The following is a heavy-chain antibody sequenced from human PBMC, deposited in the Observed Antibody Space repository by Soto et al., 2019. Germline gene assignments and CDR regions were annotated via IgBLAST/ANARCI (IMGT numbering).Heavy chain of an antibody. D-gene: IGHD2-15*01. V-gene: IGHV3-30*18. J-gene: IGHJ6*02. CDR3: AKDLPSPLYCSGGSCYSFSYYYGMDV. Sequence: GGSLRLSCAASGFTFSSYGMHWVRQAPGKGLEWVAVISYDGSNKYYADSVKGRFTISRDNSKNTLYLQMNSLRAEDTAVYYCAKDLPSPLYCSGGSCYSFSYYYGMDVWGQGTTVTVSS. CDR1: GFTFSSYG. CDR2: ISYDGSNK.